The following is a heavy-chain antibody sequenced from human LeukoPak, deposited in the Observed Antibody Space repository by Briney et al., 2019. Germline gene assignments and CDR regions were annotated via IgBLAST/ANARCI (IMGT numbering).Heavy chain of an antibody. CDR3: TTDPSGGSYGY. D-gene: IGHD1-26*01. Sequence: GGSLRLSCAASGFTFSSYSMNWVRQAPGKGLEWVGRIKSKTDGGTTDYAAPVKGRFTISRDDSKNTLYLQMNSLKTEDTAVYYCTTDPSGGSYGYWGQGTLVTVSS. CDR2: IKSKTDGGTT. J-gene: IGHJ4*02. CDR1: GFTFSSYS. V-gene: IGHV3-15*01.